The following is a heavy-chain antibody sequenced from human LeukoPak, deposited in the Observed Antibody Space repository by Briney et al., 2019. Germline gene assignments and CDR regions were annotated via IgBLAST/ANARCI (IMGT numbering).Heavy chain of an antibody. CDR3: VRESPVAAVGRSWFDP. CDR2: ISSSSSYI. D-gene: IGHD6-13*01. V-gene: IGHV3-21*04. J-gene: IGHJ5*02. Sequence: TGGSLRLSCAASGFTFSSYSMNWVRQAPGKGLEWVSSISSSSSYIYYADSVKGRFTISRDNAKNSLYLQMNSLRAEDTAVHYCVRESPVAAVGRSWFDPWGQGTLVTVSS. CDR1: GFTFSSYS.